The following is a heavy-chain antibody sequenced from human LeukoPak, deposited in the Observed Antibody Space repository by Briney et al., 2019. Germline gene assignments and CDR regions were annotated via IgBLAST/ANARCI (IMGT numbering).Heavy chain of an antibody. CDR1: GGSISSYY. J-gene: IGHJ4*02. CDR3: ARVRPGYYYDRSGYSLDY. D-gene: IGHD3-22*01. Sequence: SETLSLTCTVSGGSISSYYWSWIRQPPGKGLEWIGYIYYSGSTNYNPSLKSRATMSVDTSKNQFSLKLSSVTAADTAVYYCARVRPGYYYDRSGYSLDYWGQGTLVTVSS. CDR2: IYYSGST. V-gene: IGHV4-59*12.